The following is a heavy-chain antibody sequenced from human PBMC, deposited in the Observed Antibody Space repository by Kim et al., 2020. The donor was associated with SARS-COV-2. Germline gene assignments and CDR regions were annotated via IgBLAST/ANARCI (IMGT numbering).Heavy chain of an antibody. CDR2: IWYDGSNK. Sequence: GGSLRLSCAASGFTFSSYGMHWVRQAPGKGLEWVAVIWYDGSNKYYADSVKGRFTISRDNSKNTLYLQMNSLRAEDTAVYYCARDLSIAVAGLGYGMDVWGQGTTVTVSS. D-gene: IGHD6-19*01. V-gene: IGHV3-33*01. J-gene: IGHJ6*02. CDR3: ARDLSIAVAGLGYGMDV. CDR1: GFTFSSYG.